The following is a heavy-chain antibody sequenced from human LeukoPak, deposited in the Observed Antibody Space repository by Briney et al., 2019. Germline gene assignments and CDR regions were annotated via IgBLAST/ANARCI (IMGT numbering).Heavy chain of an antibody. Sequence: PPETLSLTCTVSGGSISSYYWSWIRQPPGKGLEWIGYIHYSGSTNYNPSLKSRVSISVDTSKNQFSLKVRSVTAADTAVYYCARLSPYDSGNHYYMGVWGKGPPVTVSS. CDR2: IHYSGST. D-gene: IGHD3-10*01. CDR3: ARLSPYDSGNHYYMGV. CDR1: GGSISSYY. V-gene: IGHV4-59*08. J-gene: IGHJ6*03.